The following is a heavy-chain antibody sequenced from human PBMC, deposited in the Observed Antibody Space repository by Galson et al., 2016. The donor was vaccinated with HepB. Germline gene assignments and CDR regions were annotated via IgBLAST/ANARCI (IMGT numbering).Heavy chain of an antibody. V-gene: IGHV3-7*01. J-gene: IGHJ4*02. D-gene: IGHD5-24*01. CDR3: AREAERWNYLDY. CDR1: GFTFGSYW. Sequence: SLRLSCAASGFTFGSYWMTWVRQAPGKGLEWVANIRQDGSEKYYVDSVKGRFTISRDNSQNTLSLQMSSLRPEDTAAYYCAREAERWNYLDYWGQGALVTVSS. CDR2: IRQDGSEK.